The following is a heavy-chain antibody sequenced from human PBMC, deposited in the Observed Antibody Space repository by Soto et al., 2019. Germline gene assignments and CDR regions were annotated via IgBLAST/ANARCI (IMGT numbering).Heavy chain of an antibody. CDR1: GFSFSSYG. D-gene: IGHD1-26*01. J-gene: IGHJ4*02. CDR3: AKATYSGSYFSDY. CDR2: ISFDGSNE. Sequence: QVQLVESGGGVVQPGKSLRLSCAASGFSFSSYGLHWVRQAPGKGLEWVAAISFDGSNEYHADSVKGRFTISRDKSKNTLYLQMNSLRAEDTAVYYCAKATYSGSYFSDYWGQGTLVTGSS. V-gene: IGHV3-30*18.